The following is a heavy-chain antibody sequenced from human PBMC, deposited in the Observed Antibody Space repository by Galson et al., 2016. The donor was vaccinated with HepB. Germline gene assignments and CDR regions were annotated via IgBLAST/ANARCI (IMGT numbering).Heavy chain of an antibody. CDR1: GGSFSGYY. D-gene: IGHD6-19*01. CDR2: INHSGST. V-gene: IGHV4-34*01. CDR3: ARGAAGGWHDF. J-gene: IGHJ4*02. Sequence: ETLSLTCAVYGGSFSGYYWSWIRQPPGKGLEWIGEINHSGSTNYNPSLKSRVTISVDTSKNQFSLKLSSVTAADTAVYYCARGAAGGWHDFWGQGTLVTVAS.